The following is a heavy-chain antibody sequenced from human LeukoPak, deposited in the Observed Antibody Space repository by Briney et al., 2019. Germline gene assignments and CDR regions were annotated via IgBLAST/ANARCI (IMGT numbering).Heavy chain of an antibody. D-gene: IGHD2-8*01. Sequence: SETLSLTCTVSGGSISSGGYYWSWIRQHPGKGLEWIGYIYYSGSTYYNPSLKSRVTISVDTSKNQFSLKLSSVTAADTAVYYCARGCTSSPFDYWGQGTLVTVSS. CDR2: IYYSGST. V-gene: IGHV4-31*03. CDR1: GGSISSGGYY. CDR3: ARGCTSSPFDY. J-gene: IGHJ4*02.